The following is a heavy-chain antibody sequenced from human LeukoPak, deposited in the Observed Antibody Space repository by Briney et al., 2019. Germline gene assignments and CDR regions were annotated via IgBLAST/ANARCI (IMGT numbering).Heavy chain of an antibody. J-gene: IGHJ4*02. D-gene: IGHD6-25*01. CDR3: ARDRRDYSSGVD. CDR2: IYSGGST. V-gene: IGHV3-53*01. Sequence: GGSLRLSCAASGFTFSDYAMSWVRQAPGKGLEWFSVIYSGGSTYYADSVKGRFTISRDNSKNTLYLQMNSLRAEDTAVYYCARDRRDYSSGVDWGQGTLVTVSS. CDR1: GFTFSDYA.